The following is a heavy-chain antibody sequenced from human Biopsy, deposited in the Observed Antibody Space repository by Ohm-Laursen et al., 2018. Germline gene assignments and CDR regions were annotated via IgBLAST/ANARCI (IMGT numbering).Heavy chain of an antibody. D-gene: IGHD5-18*01. CDR2: IFWNNDK. V-gene: IGHV2-5*01. Sequence: TQTLTLTCTFSGLSLSNSGVGVAWIRQPPGKALEWLAIIFWNNDKHFSPSLRSRLTITKDTSRNQVVLTVTNMDPVDTATYSCAHARGYSYGYSYFDYWGQGTLVTVSS. J-gene: IGHJ4*02. CDR1: GLSLSNSGVG. CDR3: AHARGYSYGYSYFDY.